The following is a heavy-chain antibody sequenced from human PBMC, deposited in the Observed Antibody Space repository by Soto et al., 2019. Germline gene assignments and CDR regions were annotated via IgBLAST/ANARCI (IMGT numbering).Heavy chain of an antibody. Sequence: GGSLRLSCAASGFTFSSYWMHWVRQGPGKGLVWVSRVNSDESSTSYADSVKGRFTISRDNAKNTLYLQMSSLRVEDTALYYCVCFECGRTEVVTAMEAKGYWGQGTLVTVSS. CDR2: VNSDESST. CDR1: GFTFSSYW. J-gene: IGHJ4*02. D-gene: IGHD2-21*02. V-gene: IGHV3-74*01. CDR3: VCFECGRTEVVTAMEAKGY.